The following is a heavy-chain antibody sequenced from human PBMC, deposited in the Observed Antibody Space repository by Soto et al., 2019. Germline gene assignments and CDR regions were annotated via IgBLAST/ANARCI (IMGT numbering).Heavy chain of an antibody. V-gene: IGHV4-34*01. CDR3: AKDLMWPRGRWWFDP. Sequence: SQTLSLTRAVYGGAFRGYHWIMISKPPGKGLEWIGEINHSGSTNYNPSLKSRVTISVDTSKNQFSLKLSSVTAEDTAVYYWAKDLMWPRGRWWFDPWGQGTLVTVSS. CDR1: GGAFRGYH. J-gene: IGHJ5*02. D-gene: IGHD2-15*01. CDR2: INHSGST.